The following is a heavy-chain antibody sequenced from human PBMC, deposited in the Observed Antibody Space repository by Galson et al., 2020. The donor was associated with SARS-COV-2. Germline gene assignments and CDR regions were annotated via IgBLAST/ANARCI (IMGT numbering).Heavy chain of an antibody. CDR3: ARAGLYCSSYYRNWFDP. CDR2: IYYSGST. D-gene: IGHD6-13*01. V-gene: IGHV4-59*01. CDR1: GGSISTYY. Sequence: SETLSLTCTVSGGSISTYYWSWIRQPPGKGLEWIGFIYYSGSTNYNPSLKSRVTISVDTSQNQFSLKLNSVTTADTAVYYCARAGLYCSSYYRNWFDPWCQGTLVTVSS. J-gene: IGHJ5*02.